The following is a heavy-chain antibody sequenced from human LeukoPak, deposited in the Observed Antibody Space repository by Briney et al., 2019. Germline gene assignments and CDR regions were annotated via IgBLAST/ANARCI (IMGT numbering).Heavy chain of an antibody. Sequence: PSETLSLTCTVSGGSISSYYWSWIRQPPGKGLEWIGYIYYSGSTNYNPSLKSRVTIAVDTSKNQFSLKLSSVTAADTAVYYCASAWYQPLLPYYFDYWGQRTLVTVSS. V-gene: IGHV4-59*01. CDR3: ASAWYQPLLPYYFDY. CDR2: IYYSGST. CDR1: GGSISSYY. J-gene: IGHJ4*02. D-gene: IGHD2-2*01.